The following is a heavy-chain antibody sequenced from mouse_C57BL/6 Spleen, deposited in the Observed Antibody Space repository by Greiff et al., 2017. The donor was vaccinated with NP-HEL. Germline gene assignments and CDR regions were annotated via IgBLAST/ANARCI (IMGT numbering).Heavy chain of an antibody. D-gene: IGHD1-1*01. V-gene: IGHV1-77*01. CDR3: ARSPIYYYGSSYGDYYAMDY. CDR1: GYTFTDYY. J-gene: IGHJ4*01. Sequence: QVQLQQSGAELVKPGASVKISCKASGYTFTDYYINWVKQRPGQGLEWIGKIGPGSGSTYYNEKFKGKATLTADKSSSTAYMQLSSLTSEDSAVYFCARSPIYYYGSSYGDYYAMDYWGQGTSVTVSS. CDR2: IGPGSGST.